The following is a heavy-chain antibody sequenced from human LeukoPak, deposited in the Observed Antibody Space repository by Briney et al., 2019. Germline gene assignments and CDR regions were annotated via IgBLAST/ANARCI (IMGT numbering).Heavy chain of an antibody. V-gene: IGHV4-38-2*02. J-gene: IGHJ6*03. CDR1: GHSISSDYY. Sequence: SETLSLTCTVSGHSISSDYYWAWVRQPPGKGLEWIGSIYHSGSTYYGPALKSRVTISVDTSKNQFSLKLSSVTAADTAVYYCARDRGITMVRGVKFYYYYYMDVWGKGTTVTVSS. CDR3: ARDRGITMVRGVKFYYYYYMDV. CDR2: IYHSGST. D-gene: IGHD3-10*01.